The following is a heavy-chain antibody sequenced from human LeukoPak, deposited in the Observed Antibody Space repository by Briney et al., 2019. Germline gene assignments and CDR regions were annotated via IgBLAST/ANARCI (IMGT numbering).Heavy chain of an antibody. J-gene: IGHJ4*02. CDR3: ARDGASVLWGYFDY. CDR2: ISSSSSTI. CDR1: GFTFSSYS. V-gene: IGHV3-48*04. Sequence: QPGGSLRLSCAASGFTFSSYSMNWVRQAPGKGLEWVSFISSSSSTIYYADSVKGRFTISRDNAKNSLYLQMNSLRAEDTAVYYCARDGASVLWGYFDYWGQGTLVTVSS. D-gene: IGHD2-8*01.